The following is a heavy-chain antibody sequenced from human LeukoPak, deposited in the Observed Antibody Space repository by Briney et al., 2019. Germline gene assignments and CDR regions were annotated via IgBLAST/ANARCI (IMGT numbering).Heavy chain of an antibody. CDR3: ARGRDKVVPASYGMDV. Sequence: ASVKVSCKASGYTFTGYYMHWVRRAPGQGLEWMGWINPNSGGTNYAQKLQGRVTMTTDTSTSTAYMELRSLRSDDTAVYYCARGRDKVVPASYGMDVWGQGTTVTVSS. CDR1: GYTFTGYY. CDR2: INPNSGGT. J-gene: IGHJ6*02. V-gene: IGHV1-2*02. D-gene: IGHD2-2*01.